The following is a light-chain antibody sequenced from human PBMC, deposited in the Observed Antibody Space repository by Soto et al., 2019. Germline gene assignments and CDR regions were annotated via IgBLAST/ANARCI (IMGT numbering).Light chain of an antibody. CDR1: SSDVGGYNY. CDR3: SSYTSSSTLVV. Sequence: QSVLTQPASVSGSPGQSITISCTGTSSDVGGYNYVSWYQQHPGKAPKLMIYEVSNRPSGVSNRFSGSKSGSTASLTISGLQAEDEADYYCSSYTSSSTLVVFGGRTKVTVL. CDR2: EVS. J-gene: IGLJ3*02. V-gene: IGLV2-14*01.